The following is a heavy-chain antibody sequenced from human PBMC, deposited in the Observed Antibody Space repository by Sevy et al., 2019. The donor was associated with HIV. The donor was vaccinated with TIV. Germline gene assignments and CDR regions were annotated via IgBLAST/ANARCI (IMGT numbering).Heavy chain of an antibody. CDR2: TFYRSNWYN. J-gene: IGHJ6*02. V-gene: IGHV6-1*01. D-gene: IGHD1-20*01. CDR3: ARDGLTYGGMDV. CDR1: GDSVSSNNAA. Sequence: QSQTLSLTCAISGDSVSSNNAAWNWIRQSPSRGLEWLGRTFYRSNWYNDYAVSVKGRITINPDTSKNQLSLQLTSVTPDDTAVYYCARDGLTYGGMDVWGQGTTVTVS.